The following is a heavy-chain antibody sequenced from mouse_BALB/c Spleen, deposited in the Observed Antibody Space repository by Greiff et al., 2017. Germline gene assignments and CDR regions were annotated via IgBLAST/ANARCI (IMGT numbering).Heavy chain of an antibody. D-gene: IGHD1-2*01. J-gene: IGHJ3*01. V-gene: IGHV1S29*02. CDR1: GYTFTDYN. CDR2: IYPYNGGT. Sequence: EVQLQQSGPELVKPGASVKISCKASGYTFTDYNMHWVKQSHGKSLEWIGYIYPYNGGTGYNQKFKSKATLTVDNSSSTAYMELRSLTSEDSAVYASARGGITTAQIAYWGQGTLVTVSA. CDR3: ARGGITTAQIAY.